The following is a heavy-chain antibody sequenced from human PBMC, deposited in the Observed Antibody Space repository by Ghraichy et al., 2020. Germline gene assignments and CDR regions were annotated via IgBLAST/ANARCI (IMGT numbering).Heavy chain of an antibody. Sequence: ESLNISCRVSGGSLTSDHWGWIRQPLGQGLEWIGYVFYRGDTHYNPSLESRVSMSVDMARSQFSLRVTSVTAADTAVYYCARGGFSGGSYYSDWGQGVLVTVSS. V-gene: IGHV4-59*01. CDR3: ARGGFSGGSYYSD. J-gene: IGHJ1*01. CDR2: VFYRGDT. CDR1: GGSLTSDH. D-gene: IGHD2-15*01.